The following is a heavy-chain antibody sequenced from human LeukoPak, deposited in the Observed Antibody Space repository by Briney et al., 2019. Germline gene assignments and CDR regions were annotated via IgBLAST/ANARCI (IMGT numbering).Heavy chain of an antibody. V-gene: IGHV3-30*02. Sequence: PGGSLDPSFGPSGFTFSSKGRNWSGRAPAKGLGRGEFLRYDGSNKYYADSVKGRFTISRDDSKNTLYLQMNSLRPEDTAVYYCAKDHRYCSGGSCYGADYWGQGTLVTVSS. D-gene: IGHD2-15*01. CDR2: LRYDGSNK. J-gene: IGHJ4*02. CDR1: GFTFSSKG. CDR3: AKDHRYCSGGSCYGADY.